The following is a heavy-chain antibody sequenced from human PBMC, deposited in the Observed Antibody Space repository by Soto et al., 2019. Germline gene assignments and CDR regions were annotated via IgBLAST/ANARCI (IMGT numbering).Heavy chain of an antibody. V-gene: IGHV3-30*18. CDR3: AKEVVVVVAAFMTGGMDV. CDR1: GFTFSSYG. D-gene: IGHD2-15*01. CDR2: ISYDGSNK. J-gene: IGHJ6*02. Sequence: GGSLRLSCAASGFTFSSYGMHWVRQAPGKGLEWVAVISYDGSNKYYADSVKGRFTISRDNSKNTLYLQMNSLRAEDTAVYYCAKEVVVVVAAFMTGGMDVWGQGTTVTVSS.